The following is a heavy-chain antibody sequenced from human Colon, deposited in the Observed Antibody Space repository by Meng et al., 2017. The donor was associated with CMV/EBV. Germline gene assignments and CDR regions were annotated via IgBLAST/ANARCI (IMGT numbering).Heavy chain of an antibody. Sequence: ASVKVSCKASGYTFTTFGISWVRQAPGQGPEWMGWISPYSGHTNSAPKFQGRVTLTTDTSTSTAYMDLRSLRSYDTAVYYCVRSLDDASGQFRDYWGQGTLVTVSS. CDR2: ISPYSGHT. D-gene: IGHD3-3*01. CDR3: VRSLDDASGQFRDY. CDR1: GYTFTTFG. V-gene: IGHV1-18*01. J-gene: IGHJ4*02.